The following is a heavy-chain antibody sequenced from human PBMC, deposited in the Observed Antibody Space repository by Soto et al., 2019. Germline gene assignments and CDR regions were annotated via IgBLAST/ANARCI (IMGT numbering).Heavy chain of an antibody. D-gene: IGHD3-3*01. CDR2: IAVGSGNT. CDR1: GFTFTSSA. Sequence: QMQLVQSGPEVKKPGTSGKVSCKASGFTFTSSAVQWVRQARGQRLERIGWIAVGSGNTNYAQKLQERVTITRDMSTRPAYMEMSSLRSEDTAVYYCAAGTYYDFWIGYPKDFDYWVQGTLPTVSS. J-gene: IGHJ4*02. CDR3: AAGTYYDFWIGYPKDFDY. V-gene: IGHV1-58*01.